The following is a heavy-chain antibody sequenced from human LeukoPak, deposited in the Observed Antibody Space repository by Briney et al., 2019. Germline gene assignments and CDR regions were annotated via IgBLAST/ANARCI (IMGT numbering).Heavy chain of an antibody. V-gene: IGHV3-21*01. CDR1: GFNFIDYT. D-gene: IGHD3-10*01. CDR3: AKAIWVAATSSWFCLDY. J-gene: IGHJ4*02. CDR2: ITSTGRYI. Sequence: GGSLRLSCAASGFNFIDYTMNWVRQAPGKGLEWVSSITSTGRYIFYADSLKGRFTISRDNSRNTLYLQMNSLRPEDTAVYYCAKAIWVAATSSWFCLDYWGQGTLVTVSS.